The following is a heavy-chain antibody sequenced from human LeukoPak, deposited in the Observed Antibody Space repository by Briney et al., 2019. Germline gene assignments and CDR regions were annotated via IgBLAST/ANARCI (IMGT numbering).Heavy chain of an antibody. CDR2: ISGSGGST. CDR1: GFTFSSYA. D-gene: IGHD6-13*01. V-gene: IGHV3-23*01. J-gene: IGHJ5*02. CDR3: ARGARGGIAAAGTNWFDP. Sequence: GGSLRLSCAASGFTFSSYAMSWVRQAPGKGLEWVSAISGSGGSTYYADSVKGRFTISRDNAKTSLYLQMNSLRAEDTAVYYCARGARGGIAAAGTNWFDPWGQGTLVTVSS.